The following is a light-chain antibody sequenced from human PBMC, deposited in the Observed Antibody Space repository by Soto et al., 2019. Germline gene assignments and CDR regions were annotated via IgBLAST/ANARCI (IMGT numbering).Light chain of an antibody. CDR3: QQYGSSGT. Sequence: EIVLTQSPGTLSLSPGERATLSCRASQSVSSSYLAWYQHQPGQAPRLLIYGASTRATGIPARFSGSGSGTEFTLTISSLQSEDFAVYYCQQYGSSGTFGQGTKVDIK. CDR1: QSVSSSY. V-gene: IGKV3-20*01. J-gene: IGKJ1*01. CDR2: GAS.